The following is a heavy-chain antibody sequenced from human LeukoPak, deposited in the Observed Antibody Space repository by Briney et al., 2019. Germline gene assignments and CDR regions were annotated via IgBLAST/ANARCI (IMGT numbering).Heavy chain of an antibody. CDR3: VRDHASSYDY. Sequence: ASVKVSCKASGYIFTGYYMHWVRQAPGQGLEWMGWIGPKNGDTHYAQKFQGRLTMTRDTSITTAFIELSRLTSDDTAVYYCVRDHASSYDYWGQGTLVTVSS. CDR2: IGPKNGDT. CDR1: GYIFTGYY. J-gene: IGHJ4*02. D-gene: IGHD1-26*01. V-gene: IGHV1-2*02.